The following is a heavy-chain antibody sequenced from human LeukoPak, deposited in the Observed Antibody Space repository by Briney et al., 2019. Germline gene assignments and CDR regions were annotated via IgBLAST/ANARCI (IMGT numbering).Heavy chain of an antibody. J-gene: IGHJ4*02. CDR1: TDSFSTYH. CDR3: CRDSYYFDY. CDR2: FYDSGRT. V-gene: IGHV4-59*01. Sequence: PSETLSLSCNVSTDSFSTYHWSWIRQPPGKGLQWIGDFYDSGRTNYNPSLKSRVTISADVSKNQFSLKLISVTAADTAVYYCCRDSYYFDYWDQGTLVTVSS.